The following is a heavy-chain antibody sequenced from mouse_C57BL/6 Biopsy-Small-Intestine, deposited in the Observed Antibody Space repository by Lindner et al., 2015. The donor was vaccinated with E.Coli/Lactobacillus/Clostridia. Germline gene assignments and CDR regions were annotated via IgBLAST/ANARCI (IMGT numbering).Heavy chain of an antibody. Sequence: VQLQESGAELVRPGTSVKVSCRASGYAFTNYMIEWVKQRPGHGLEWIGEILPGVGSTKYNEKFKDKATFTAEISSNTAYMQLSSLTIEDSAIYYCASGFLRTYYFDNWGQGTTLTVSS. V-gene: IGHV1-54*02. CDR2: ILPGVGST. J-gene: IGHJ2*01. D-gene: IGHD2-12*01. CDR1: GYAFTNYM. CDR3: ASGFLRTYYFDN.